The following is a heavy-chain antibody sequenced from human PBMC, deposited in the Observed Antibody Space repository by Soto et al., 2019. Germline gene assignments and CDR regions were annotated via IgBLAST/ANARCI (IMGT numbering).Heavy chain of an antibody. CDR2: IRYDGTSK. J-gene: IGHJ6*02. D-gene: IGHD1-7*01. CDR3: AKSMGGTANGMDV. V-gene: IGHV3-23*01. Sequence: PGGSLRLSCAASGFTFSSYAMAWVRQAPGKGLEWVATIRYDGTSKYYADSVEGRFSFSRDNSKNSLYLQMNSLRAEDTALYYCAKSMGGTANGMDVWGQGTTVTVSS. CDR1: GFTFSSYA.